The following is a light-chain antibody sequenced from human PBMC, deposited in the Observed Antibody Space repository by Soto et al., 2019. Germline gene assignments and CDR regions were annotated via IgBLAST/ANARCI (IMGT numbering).Light chain of an antibody. CDR2: AAS. Sequence: DIQMTQSPSSLSASVGDRVTITCRASQGISNYLAWYQQKPGKVPKLLIYAASTLQSGVPSRFSGSGSGTDFTLTISSLQPEDVATYYCQKYNSASTFGQGTNVEIK. J-gene: IGKJ1*01. CDR1: QGISNY. V-gene: IGKV1-27*01. CDR3: QKYNSAST.